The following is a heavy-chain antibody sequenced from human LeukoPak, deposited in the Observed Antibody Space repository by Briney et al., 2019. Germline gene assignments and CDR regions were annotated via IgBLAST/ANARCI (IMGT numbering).Heavy chain of an antibody. Sequence: GGSLRLSCAASGFTVSSNYMTWVRQAPGKGLEWVSVIYSGGSTYYADSVKGRFTISRDNSKNTLYLQMNSLRAEDTAVYYCARLLSSSSWYLDYWGQGTLVTVSS. J-gene: IGHJ4*02. D-gene: IGHD6-13*01. CDR3: ARLLSSSSWYLDY. V-gene: IGHV3-53*01. CDR2: IYSGGST. CDR1: GFTVSSNY.